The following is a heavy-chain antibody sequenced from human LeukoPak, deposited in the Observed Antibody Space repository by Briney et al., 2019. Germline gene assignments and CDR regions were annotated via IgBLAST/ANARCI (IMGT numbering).Heavy chain of an antibody. V-gene: IGHV4-34*01. CDR2: INHSGST. D-gene: IGHD1-7*01. CDR3: ASLGAGTTDFDY. Sequence: PSETLSLTCAVYSGSFSGYYWSWIRQPPGKGLEWIGEINHSGSTNYNPSLKSRVTISVDTSKNQFSLKLSSVTAADTAVYYCASLGAGTTDFDYWGQGTLVTVSS. J-gene: IGHJ4*02. CDR1: SGSFSGYY.